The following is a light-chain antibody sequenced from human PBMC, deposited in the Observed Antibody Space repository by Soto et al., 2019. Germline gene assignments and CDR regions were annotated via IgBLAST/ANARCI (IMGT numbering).Light chain of an antibody. Sequence: QSVLTQPASVSGSPGQSITISCTGTSSDVGGYNYVSWHQQHPGKAPKLLIYDVSSRPSGVSNRFSASKSGNTASLTISGLQAEDEADYYCSSSTSSITHVFGTGTKVTVL. CDR3: SSSTSSITHV. V-gene: IGLV2-14*01. CDR1: SSDVGGYNY. CDR2: DVS. J-gene: IGLJ1*01.